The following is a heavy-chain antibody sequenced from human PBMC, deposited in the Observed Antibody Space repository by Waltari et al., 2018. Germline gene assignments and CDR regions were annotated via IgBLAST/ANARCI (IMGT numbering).Heavy chain of an antibody. Sequence: QVQLVQSGAEVKKPGASVQDYCKASGSTFTSSYLLRVRRPPGQGLEWMGIINPSGGSTSYAQKFQGRVTMTRNTSTSTVYMELSSLRSEDTAVYYCAREGQLVGNWYFDLWGRGTLVTVSS. D-gene: IGHD6-6*01. CDR3: AREGQLVGNWYFDL. J-gene: IGHJ2*01. CDR1: GSTFTSSY. CDR2: INPSGGST. V-gene: IGHV1-46*01.